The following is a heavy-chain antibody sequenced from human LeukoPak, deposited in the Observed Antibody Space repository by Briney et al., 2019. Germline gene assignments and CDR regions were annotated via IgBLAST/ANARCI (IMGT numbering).Heavy chain of an antibody. J-gene: IGHJ6*03. CDR3: ARISPSSGTYWGNLYYYMDV. D-gene: IGHD1-26*01. V-gene: IGHV4-59*01. CDR2: ISFSGTA. Sequence: SETLSLTCTVSGGSITNYNWTWLRQPPGKGLVGFGCISFSGTANSHPSLNSRVTISLDTSNSQFSLRLTSVTAADTAVYYCARISPSSGTYWGNLYYYMDVWGKGTTVTVSS. CDR1: GGSITNYN.